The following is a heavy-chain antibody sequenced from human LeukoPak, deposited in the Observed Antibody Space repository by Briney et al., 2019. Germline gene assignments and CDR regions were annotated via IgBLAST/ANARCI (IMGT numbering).Heavy chain of an antibody. CDR1: GFTFTSYA. V-gene: IGHV3-23*01. D-gene: IGHD5/OR15-5a*01. CDR2: ISGSGEST. Sequence: GGSLRLSCAASGFTFTSYAMTWVRQAPGEGLEWVSAISGSGESTYYADSVKGRFTISRDNFKNTLYLQMNSLRAEDSAVYYCAKDSRGSSVRVFDFWAQGTLVTVSS. CDR3: AKDSRGSSVRVFDF. J-gene: IGHJ4*02.